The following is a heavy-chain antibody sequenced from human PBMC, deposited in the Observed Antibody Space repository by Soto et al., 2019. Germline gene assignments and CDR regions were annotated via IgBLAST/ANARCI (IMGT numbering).Heavy chain of an antibody. Sequence: QITLKESGPTLVKPTQTLTLTCTFSGFSLSTSGVGVGWIRQPPGKALEWLALIYWDDDKRYSPSLKSRLTITKDTSKNQVVLTMTNMDPVDTATYHCAHRPSYCIYGNCYSGSDYWGQGTLVTVSS. J-gene: IGHJ4*02. CDR2: IYWDDDK. CDR3: AHRPSYCIYGNCYSGSDY. D-gene: IGHD2-15*01. CDR1: GFSLSTSGVG. V-gene: IGHV2-5*02.